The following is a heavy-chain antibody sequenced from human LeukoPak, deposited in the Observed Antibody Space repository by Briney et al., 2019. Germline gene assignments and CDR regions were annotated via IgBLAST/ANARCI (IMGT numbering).Heavy chain of an antibody. V-gene: IGHV4-39*07. CDR1: GGSISSSSYY. D-gene: IGHD3-9*01. CDR3: ARRGTYYDILTGYPTYFDY. CDR2: INHSGST. Sequence: TSETLSLTCTVSGGSISSSSYYWSWIRQPPGKGLEWIGEINHSGSTNYNPSLKSRVTISVDTSKNQFSLKLSSVTAAGTAVYYCARRGTYYDILTGYPTYFDYWGQGTLVTVSS. J-gene: IGHJ4*02.